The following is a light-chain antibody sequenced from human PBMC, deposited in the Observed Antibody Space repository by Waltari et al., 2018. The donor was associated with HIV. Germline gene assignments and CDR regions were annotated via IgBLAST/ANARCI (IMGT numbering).Light chain of an antibody. CDR3: QQYYGIPYT. J-gene: IGKJ2*01. CDR2: WAS. V-gene: IGKV4-1*01. CDR1: QSLLYNSNNQNH. Sequence: DVVVTQSPDSLAVSLGETATLSCKSSQSLLYNSNNQNHLAWYQQKPGQRPKLLIYWASTRESGVPDRFSGSGSGTDFTLTISRLQAEDVALYYCQQYYGIPYTFGQGTKLEIK.